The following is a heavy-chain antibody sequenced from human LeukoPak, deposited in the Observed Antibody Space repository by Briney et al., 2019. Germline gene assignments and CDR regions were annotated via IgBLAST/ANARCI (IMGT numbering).Heavy chain of an antibody. V-gene: IGHV3-30*18. CDR1: GFTFSSYG. D-gene: IGHD3-22*01. Sequence: PGRSLRLSCAASGFTFSSYGMHWVRQAPGKGLEWVAVISYDGSNKYYADSVKGRFTISRDNSKNTLYLQMNSLRAEDTAVYYCAKSFSAYYYDSSGFDYWGQGTLVTVSS. CDR2: ISYDGSNK. CDR3: AKSFSAYYYDSSGFDY. J-gene: IGHJ4*02.